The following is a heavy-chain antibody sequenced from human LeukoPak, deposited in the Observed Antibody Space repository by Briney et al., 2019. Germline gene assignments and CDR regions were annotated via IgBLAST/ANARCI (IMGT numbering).Heavy chain of an antibody. V-gene: IGHV3-30*18. CDR2: ISYDGSNE. Sequence: GRSLRLSCAASGFTFSTYGMHWVRQAPGRGLEWVAFISYDGSNEYYADSVKGRFTISRDNSKNTLYLQMNSLRAEDTALYYCAKNRVVFNWNYAYYFDYWGQGTLVTVSS. D-gene: IGHD1-7*01. CDR1: GFTFSTYG. J-gene: IGHJ4*02. CDR3: AKNRVVFNWNYAYYFDY.